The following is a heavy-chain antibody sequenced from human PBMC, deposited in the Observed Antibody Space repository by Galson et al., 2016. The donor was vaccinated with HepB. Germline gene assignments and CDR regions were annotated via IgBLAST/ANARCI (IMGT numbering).Heavy chain of an antibody. CDR2: ISSSGDRV. J-gene: IGHJ4*02. V-gene: IGHV3-23*01. CDR1: GFTFSIYA. Sequence: SLRLSCAVSGFTFSIYAMSWVRQAPGKGLEWVSAISSSGDRVYYAYSVKGRFTISRDNSKNTLYLKMNSLRAEDAAVYYCAKDGGPEYGGSSRAPYYCDYWGQGTLVTVSS. D-gene: IGHD6-6*01. CDR3: AKDGGPEYGGSSRAPYYCDY.